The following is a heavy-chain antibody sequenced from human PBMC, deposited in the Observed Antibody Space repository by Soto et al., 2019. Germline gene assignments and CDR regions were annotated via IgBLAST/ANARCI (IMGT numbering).Heavy chain of an antibody. Sequence: GGSLTLSCAASGFTFSSYWMHWVRQAPGKGLEYVSGINSNGGSTYYADSVKGRFTVSRDNSKNTLYLQMSSLRTEDTAVYYCVKAYRNSWYSLDYWGQGTLVTVSS. J-gene: IGHJ4*02. D-gene: IGHD6-13*01. CDR2: INSNGGST. V-gene: IGHV3-64D*06. CDR1: GFTFSSYW. CDR3: VKAYRNSWYSLDY.